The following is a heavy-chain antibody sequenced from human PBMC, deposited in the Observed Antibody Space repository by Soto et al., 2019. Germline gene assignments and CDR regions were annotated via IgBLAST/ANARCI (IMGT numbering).Heavy chain of an antibody. J-gene: IGHJ6*02. CDR1: GGSVSSESHY. V-gene: IGHV4-61*01. D-gene: IGHD3-3*01. CDR3: AREKYDFRSGYYYYAMEV. Sequence: SETLSLTCTVSGGSVSSESHYWSWIRQTPGKGLEWIGYIYYTGSTNYNPSLKGRATMSVDTSRDQVSLRLRSVTRADTAVYYCAREKYDFRSGYYYYAMEVWGQGTKVTVSS. CDR2: IYYTGST.